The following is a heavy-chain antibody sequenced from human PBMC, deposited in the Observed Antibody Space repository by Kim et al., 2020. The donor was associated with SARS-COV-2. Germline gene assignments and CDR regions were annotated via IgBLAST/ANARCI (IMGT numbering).Heavy chain of an antibody. J-gene: IGHJ3*02. Sequence: YAQKLQGRVTMTTDTSTSTAYMELRSLRSDDTAVYYCARSSGSYPDAFDIWGQGTMVTVSS. V-gene: IGHV1-18*01. CDR3: ARSSGSYPDAFDI. D-gene: IGHD1-26*01.